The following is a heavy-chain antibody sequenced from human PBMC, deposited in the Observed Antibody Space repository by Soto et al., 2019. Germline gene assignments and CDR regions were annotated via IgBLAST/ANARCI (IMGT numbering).Heavy chain of an antibody. D-gene: IGHD1-1*01. CDR2: IYAIGTT. V-gene: IGHV4-4*07. CDR3: VRDGTKTLRDWFDP. CDR1: GASISGYY. Sequence: QVQLQESGPGLVKPSETLSLTCTVSGASISGYYWSWIRKSAGKGLEWIGRIYAIGTTDYNPSLKSRVMMSVDTSKKQFSLRLRSVTAADTAVYYCVRDGTKTLRDWFDPWGQGISVTVSS. J-gene: IGHJ5*02.